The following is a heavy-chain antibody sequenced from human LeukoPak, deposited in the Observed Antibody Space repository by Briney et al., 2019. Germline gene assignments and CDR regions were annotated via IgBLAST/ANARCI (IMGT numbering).Heavy chain of an antibody. CDR2: INHSGST. Sequence: SETLSLTCAVYGGSFSGYYWSWIRQSPGKGLEWIGEINHSGSTNYNPSLKSRVTISVDTSKNQFSLKLSSVTAADTAVYYCASLGYPEHIDYWGQGTLVTVSS. CDR1: GGSFSGYY. CDR3: ASLGYPEHIDY. D-gene: IGHD2-21*01. V-gene: IGHV4-34*01. J-gene: IGHJ4*02.